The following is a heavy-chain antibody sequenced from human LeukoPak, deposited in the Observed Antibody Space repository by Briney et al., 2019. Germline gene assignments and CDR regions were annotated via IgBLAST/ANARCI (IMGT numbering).Heavy chain of an antibody. D-gene: IGHD4-23*01. CDR1: GFTFSDSW. Sequence: GGSLRLSCGVSGFTFSDSWMHWVRHTPGKGLVWVSRMYGDMSDISYADSVKGRFTISRDNAKNTVYLQMNSLRGEDTAVYYCARDLGLRGSTWGQGTLVTVSS. V-gene: IGHV3-74*01. CDR2: MYGDMSDI. CDR3: ARDLGLRGST. J-gene: IGHJ5*02.